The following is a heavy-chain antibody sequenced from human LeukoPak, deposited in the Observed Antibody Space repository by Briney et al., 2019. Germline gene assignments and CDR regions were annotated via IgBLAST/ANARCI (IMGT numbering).Heavy chain of an antibody. V-gene: IGHV1-8*01. CDR2: LNPNSGNT. Sequence: ASVKVSCKASGYTFTSYDINWVRQATGQGLGWMGWLNPNSGNTGYAQKFQGRVTMTRNTSISTAYMELSSLRSEDTAVYYCARGRRNGDFWSGYDIDYWGQGILVTVSS. D-gene: IGHD3-3*01. CDR3: ARGRRNGDFWSGYDIDY. CDR1: GYTFTSYD. J-gene: IGHJ4*02.